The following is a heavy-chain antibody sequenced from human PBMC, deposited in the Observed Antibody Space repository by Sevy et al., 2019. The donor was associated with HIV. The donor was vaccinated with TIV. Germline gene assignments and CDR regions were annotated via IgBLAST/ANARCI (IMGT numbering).Heavy chain of an antibody. J-gene: IGHJ2*01. CDR2: IRNKAKSYTT. CDR1: GFTLVDLY. D-gene: IGHD3-10*01. V-gene: IGHV3-72*01. CDR3: AAVSADRGYFNI. Sequence: GGSLRLSCAASGFTLVDLYMDWVRQAPGKGLEWVGRIRNKAKSYTTEYAASVKGRFTISREDSKNSLYLQMKSLKTADTAVYYWAAVSADRGYFNIWGRGTLVTVSS.